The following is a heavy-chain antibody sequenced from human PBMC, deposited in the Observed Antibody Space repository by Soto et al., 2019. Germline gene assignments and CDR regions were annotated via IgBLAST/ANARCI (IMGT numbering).Heavy chain of an antibody. D-gene: IGHD6-6*01. J-gene: IGHJ6*02. V-gene: IGHV1-69*13. Sequence: SVRVSCKASGVTFSSYAISWVRQAPGQGLEWMGGIIPIFGTANYAQKFQGRVTITADESTSTAYMELSSLRSEDTAVYYCARDRSSSSEYYYYGMDVWGQGTTVTVSS. CDR1: GVTFSSYA. CDR2: IIPIFGTA. CDR3: ARDRSSSSEYYYYGMDV.